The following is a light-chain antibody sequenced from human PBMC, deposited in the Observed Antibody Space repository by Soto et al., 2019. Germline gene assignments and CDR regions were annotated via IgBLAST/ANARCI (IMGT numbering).Light chain of an antibody. V-gene: IGKV3-15*01. CDR1: QSVSSN. CDR3: QQYNNWHSIT. CDR2: GAS. Sequence: EIVMTQSPATLSVSPGERATLSCRASQSVSSNLAWYQQKPGQAPRLLLYGASTRATGIPARFSGSGSGTEFTLTISSLQSEDFAVYYCQQYNNWHSITFGQGTRLEIK. J-gene: IGKJ5*01.